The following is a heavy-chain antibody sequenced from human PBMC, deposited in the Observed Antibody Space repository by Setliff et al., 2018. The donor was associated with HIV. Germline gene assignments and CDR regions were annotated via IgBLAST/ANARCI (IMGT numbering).Heavy chain of an antibody. CDR3: ARGGGPDTNFDL. V-gene: IGHV4-34*01. CDR1: GGSFSGYY. CDR2: INHSGST. D-gene: IGHD5-18*01. Sequence: PSETLSLTCAVFGGSFSGYYWNWIRQPPEKGLEWIGEINHSGSTNYNPSLKSRVTVSVYTSKNQFSLKLSPVTAADTAVYYCARGGGPDTNFDLWGQGTLVTVSS. J-gene: IGHJ4*02.